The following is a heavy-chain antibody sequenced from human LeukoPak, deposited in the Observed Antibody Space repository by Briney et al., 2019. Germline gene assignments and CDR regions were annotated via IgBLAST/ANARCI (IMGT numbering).Heavy chain of an antibody. CDR1: CGSFSGYY. Sequence: PSETLSLTCAVYCGSFSGYYWSWIRQPPGKGLEWIGEINHSGSTNYNPSLKSRVTISVDTSKNQFSLKLSSVTAADTAVYYCARAAPADGFDPWGQGTLVTVSS. CDR3: ARAAPADGFDP. J-gene: IGHJ5*02. CDR2: INHSGST. V-gene: IGHV4-34*01.